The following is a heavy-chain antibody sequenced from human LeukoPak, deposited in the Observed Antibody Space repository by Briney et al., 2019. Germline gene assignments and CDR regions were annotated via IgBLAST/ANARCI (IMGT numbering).Heavy chain of an antibody. Sequence: ASVKVSCRSSGYTFTNYALHWVRQAPGQSLEWMGWINTGTGNTKSSQNLQDRVTFTMDTSATTAYMELSSLRSEDTAVYYCTRLYSSGWRYDAFQIWGRGTMVTVSS. V-gene: IGHV1-3*04. CDR1: GYTFTNYA. J-gene: IGHJ3*02. CDR3: TRLYSSGWRYDAFQI. D-gene: IGHD6-19*01. CDR2: INTGTGNT.